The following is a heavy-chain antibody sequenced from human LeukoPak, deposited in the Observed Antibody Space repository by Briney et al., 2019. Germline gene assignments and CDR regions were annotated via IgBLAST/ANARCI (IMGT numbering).Heavy chain of an antibody. CDR1: GFTFSSYG. D-gene: IGHD3-10*01. CDR2: ISSSSSYI. V-gene: IGHV3-21*01. CDR3: ARDRVSMIRGVTALDY. Sequence: GGSLRLSCAASGFTFSSYGMNWVRQAPGKGLEWDSSISSSSSYIYYADSVKGRFTISRDNAKNSLYLQMNSLRAEDTAVYYCARDRVSMIRGVTALDYWGQGTLVTVSS. J-gene: IGHJ4*02.